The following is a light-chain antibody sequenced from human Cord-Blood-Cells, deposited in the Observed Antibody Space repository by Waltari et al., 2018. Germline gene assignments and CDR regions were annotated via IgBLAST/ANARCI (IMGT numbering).Light chain of an antibody. Sequence: DIQMTQSPSSLSASVGDRVTITCRASQSISSYLNWYQQKPGKAPKLLIYAASSLQSWVPTRFSGSGSGTDVTLTISNLQPEDFATYYCQQSYSTLASTFGQGTKVEIK. CDR1: QSISSY. CDR3: QQSYSTLAST. J-gene: IGKJ1*01. V-gene: IGKV1-39*01. CDR2: AAS.